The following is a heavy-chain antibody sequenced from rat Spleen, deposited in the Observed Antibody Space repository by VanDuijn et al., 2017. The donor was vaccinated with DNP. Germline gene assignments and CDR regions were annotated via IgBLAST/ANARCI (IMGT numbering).Heavy chain of an antibody. Sequence: EVKLVESGGGLVQPGGSLKLSCAASGFNFNDYWMGWVRQTPGKGLEWIGEINKDSSTINYSPSLKDKFTISRDNAQNTLYLHMNKLESEDTAIYYCASDILRVLHWGQGVMVTVSS. D-gene: IGHD1-9*01. CDR3: ASDILRVLH. V-gene: IGHV4-2*01. CDR1: GFNFNDYW. J-gene: IGHJ2*01. CDR2: INKDSSTI.